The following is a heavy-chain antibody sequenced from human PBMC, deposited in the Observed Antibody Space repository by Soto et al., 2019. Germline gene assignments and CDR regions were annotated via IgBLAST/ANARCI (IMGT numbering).Heavy chain of an antibody. CDR2: ISYDGSNK. D-gene: IGHD3-9*01. J-gene: IGHJ6*02. CDR1: GFTFSSYG. V-gene: IGHV3-30*18. CDR3: AKDLHYDILTGYYYYGMDV. Sequence: QVQLVESGGGVVQPGRSLRLSCAASGFTFSSYGMHWVRQAPGKGLEWVAVISYDGSNKYYADSVKGRFTISRDNSKNTLYLQMNSLRAEDTAVYYCAKDLHYDILTGYYYYGMDVWGQGTTVTVSS.